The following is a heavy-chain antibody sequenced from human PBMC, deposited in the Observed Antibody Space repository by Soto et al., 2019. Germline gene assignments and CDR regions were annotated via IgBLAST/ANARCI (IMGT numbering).Heavy chain of an antibody. J-gene: IGHJ6*02. D-gene: IGHD1-26*01. CDR1: GDSVSSNSAA. Sequence: PSQTLSLTCAISGDSVSSNSAAWNWIRQSPSRGLEWLGRTYYRSKWYNDYAVSVKSRITINPDTSKNQFSLQLNSVTPEDTAVYYCARIRGIVGAHNNYYYYGMDVWGQGTTVTGSS. V-gene: IGHV6-1*01. CDR3: ARIRGIVGAHNNYYYYGMDV. CDR2: TYYRSKWYN.